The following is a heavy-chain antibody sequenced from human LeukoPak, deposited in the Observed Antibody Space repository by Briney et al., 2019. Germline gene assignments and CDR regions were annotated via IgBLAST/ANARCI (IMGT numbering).Heavy chain of an antibody. D-gene: IGHD3-3*01. J-gene: IGHJ4*02. CDR1: GGSISSSSYY. Sequence: PSETLSLTCIVSGGSISSSSYYWGWIRQPPGKGLEWIGSIYYSGNTYYNPSLRSRVSISVDTSKNQFSLKLSSVTAADTAVYYCARHGTYYDFWSGYYTPLYLDYWGQGTLVTVSS. CDR2: IYYSGNT. V-gene: IGHV4-39*01. CDR3: ARHGTYYDFWSGYYTPLYLDY.